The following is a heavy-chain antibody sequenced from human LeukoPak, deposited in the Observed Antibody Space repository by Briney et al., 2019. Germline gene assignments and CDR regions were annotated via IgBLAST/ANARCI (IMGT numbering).Heavy chain of an antibody. CDR1: GFTFSSYA. Sequence: GGSLRLSCSASGFTFSSYAMHWVRQAPGKGLEWVANINRDGSERYYVDSVKGRFTISRDDAKSSLYLQMNSLRAEDTAVYYCARRNAMDVWAKGPRSSFS. J-gene: IGHJ6*02. V-gene: IGHV3-7*03. CDR2: INRDGSER. CDR3: ARRNAMDV.